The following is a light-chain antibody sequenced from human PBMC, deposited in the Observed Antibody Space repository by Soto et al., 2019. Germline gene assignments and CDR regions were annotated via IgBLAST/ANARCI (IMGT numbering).Light chain of an antibody. J-gene: IGKJ5*01. CDR1: QSLLHSNGYNY. V-gene: IGKV2-28*01. Sequence: DIVMTQSPLSLPVTPGEPASISCRSSQSLLHSNGYNYLDWYLQKPGQSPQLLIYLGSNRASGVHDRFSGSGSGTDFTLKIRRVEAEDVGVYYCMQALQTITCGQGTRLEIK. CDR3: MQALQTIT. CDR2: LGS.